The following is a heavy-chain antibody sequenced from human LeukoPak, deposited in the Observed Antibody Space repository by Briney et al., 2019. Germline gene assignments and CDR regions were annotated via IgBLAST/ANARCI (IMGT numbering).Heavy chain of an antibody. Sequence: SETLSLTCTVSNGSISSSSYYWGWIRQPPGEGLEWLGFISYSGSTYYNPSLKSRLTISMDTSKNQFSLKLNSVTAADTAVYYCAKDSESADWVIPFDLWGRGTLVTVSS. CDR1: NGSISSSSYY. D-gene: IGHD3-9*01. J-gene: IGHJ2*01. V-gene: IGHV4-30-4*01. CDR2: ISYSGST. CDR3: AKDSESADWVIPFDL.